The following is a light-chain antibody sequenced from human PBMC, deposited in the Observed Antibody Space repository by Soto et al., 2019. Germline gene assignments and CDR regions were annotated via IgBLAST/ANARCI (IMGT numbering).Light chain of an antibody. J-gene: IGKJ2*01. V-gene: IGKV3-15*01. CDR3: HQYNSWPPGT. CDR2: DAS. Sequence: EIVLTHSPAILSVSPWERATLSCRASQSISRSLAWYQQKPGQAPRLLISDASTRATGIPARFSGSGSGTEFTLTISSLQSEDFALYYCHQYNSWPPGTFGQGTKVDIK. CDR1: QSISRS.